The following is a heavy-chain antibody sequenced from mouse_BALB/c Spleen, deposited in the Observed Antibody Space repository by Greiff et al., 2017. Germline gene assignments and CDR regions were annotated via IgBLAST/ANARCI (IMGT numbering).Heavy chain of an antibody. J-gene: IGHJ2*01. V-gene: IGHV1-69*02. D-gene: IGHD1-1*01. Sequence: QVQLQQPGAELVKPGASVKLSCKASGYTFTSYWMHWVKQRPGQGLEWIGEIDPSDSYTNYNQKFKGKATLTVDKSSSTAYMQLSSLTSEDSAVYYCARGGRCDYWGQGTTLTVSS. CDR1: GYTFTSYW. CDR3: ARGGRCDY. CDR2: IDPSDSYT.